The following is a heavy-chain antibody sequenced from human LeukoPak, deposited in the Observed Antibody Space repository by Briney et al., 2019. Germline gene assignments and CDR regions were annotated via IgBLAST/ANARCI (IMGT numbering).Heavy chain of an antibody. CDR3: AKQLEYCSDGSCYFPY. CDR1: GFTFSGYA. D-gene: IGHD2-15*01. CDR2: ISYDGSNK. J-gene: IGHJ4*02. Sequence: QPGRSLRLSCAASGFTFSGYAMHWVRQAPGKGLEWVAVISYDGSNKYYADSVKGRFTISRDNSKNTLYLQMNSLRAEDTAVYYCAKQLEYCSDGSCYFPYWGQGTLVTVSS. V-gene: IGHV3-30-3*02.